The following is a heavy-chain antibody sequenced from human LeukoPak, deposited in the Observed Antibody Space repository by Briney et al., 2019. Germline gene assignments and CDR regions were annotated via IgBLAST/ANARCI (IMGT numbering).Heavy chain of an antibody. CDR2: IYYSGST. V-gene: IGHV4-39*01. J-gene: IGHJ5*02. CDR3: ARQGRYCSSTSCYRWFDP. Sequence: SETLSLTCTVSGGSISSSSYYWGWIRQPPGKGLEWIGSIYYSGSTYYNPSLKSRVTISVDTSKNQFSLKLSSVTAADTAVYYCARQGRYCSSTSCYRWFDPWGQGTLVIVSS. CDR1: GGSISSSSYY. D-gene: IGHD2-2*01.